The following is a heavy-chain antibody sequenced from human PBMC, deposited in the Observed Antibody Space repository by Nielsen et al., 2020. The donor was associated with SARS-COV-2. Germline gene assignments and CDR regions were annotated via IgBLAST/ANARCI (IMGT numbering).Heavy chain of an antibody. CDR2: IRSKTNNYET. J-gene: IGHJ6*02. CDR3: KHYYDIDV. Sequence: ETLSLTCAASGFTFGDAIIHWVRQASGKGLEWVGRIRSKTNNYETSYAASVKGRFIISRDESKNMAYLQMNSLKTDDTAVYYCKHYYDIDVWGQGTTVTVSS. CDR1: GFTFGDAI. V-gene: IGHV3-73*01.